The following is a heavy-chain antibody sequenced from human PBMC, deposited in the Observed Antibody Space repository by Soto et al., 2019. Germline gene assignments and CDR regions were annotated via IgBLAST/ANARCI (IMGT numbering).Heavy chain of an antibody. V-gene: IGHV4-4*02. Sequence: SETLSLTCTVSGASISSSNWWNWVRQPPGKGPEWIGEIYHSGSTNYNPALQSRVTIGIDKSKNQFSLRLTSVTAADPAMYYCVSWDYDPNFGNPVGGFHPWGQGTLVTVSS. D-gene: IGHD3-16*01. CDR2: IYHSGST. CDR1: GASISSSNW. CDR3: VSWDYDPNFGNPVGGFHP. J-gene: IGHJ5*02.